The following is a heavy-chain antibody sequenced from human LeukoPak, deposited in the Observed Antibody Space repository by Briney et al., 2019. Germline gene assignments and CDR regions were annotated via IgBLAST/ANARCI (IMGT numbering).Heavy chain of an antibody. V-gene: IGHV1-8*03. Sequence: ASVKVSCKASGYTFTSYDINWVRQATGQGLEWMGWMNPNSGNTGYAQKFQGRVTITRNTSISTAYMELSSLRSEDTAVYYCARGGDYYDSSGYYYEDDWGQGTLVTVSS. CDR1: GYTFTSYD. CDR2: MNPNSGNT. J-gene: IGHJ4*02. CDR3: ARGGDYYDSSGYYYEDD. D-gene: IGHD3-22*01.